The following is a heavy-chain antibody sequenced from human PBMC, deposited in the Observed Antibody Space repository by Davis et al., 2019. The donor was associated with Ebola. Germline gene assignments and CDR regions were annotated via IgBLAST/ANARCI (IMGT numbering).Heavy chain of an antibody. CDR3: ARDQGQLGVDY. CDR2: IYHSGST. J-gene: IGHJ4*02. Sequence: MPSETLSLTCAVSGGSISSGGYSWSWIRQPPGKGLEWIGYIYHSGSTYYNPSLKSRVTISVDRSKNQFSLKLSSVTAADTAVYYCARDQGQLGVDYWGQGTLVTVSS. D-gene: IGHD6-6*01. CDR1: GGSISSGGYS. V-gene: IGHV4-30-2*01.